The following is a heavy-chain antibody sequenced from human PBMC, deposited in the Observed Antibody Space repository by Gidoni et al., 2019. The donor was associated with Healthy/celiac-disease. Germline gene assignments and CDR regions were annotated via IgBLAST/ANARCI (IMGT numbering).Heavy chain of an antibody. CDR1: GVSFSSHY. Sequence: QLQLQESGPGLAKPSETLSLPCTVPGVSFSSHYWSWILQPPGKGLEWIGYIYYSGSTNYNPSLKRRVTISVDTSKNQFSLKLSSVTAADTAVYYCARDSSSWYPLLVDYWGQGTLVTVSS. CDR3: ARDSSSWYPLLVDY. D-gene: IGHD6-13*01. V-gene: IGHV4-59*11. J-gene: IGHJ4*02. CDR2: IYYSGST.